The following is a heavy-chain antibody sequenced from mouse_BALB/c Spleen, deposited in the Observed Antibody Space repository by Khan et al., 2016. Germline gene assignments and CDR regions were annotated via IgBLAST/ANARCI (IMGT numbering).Heavy chain of an antibody. Sequence: EVQLVESGGGLVQPKGSLKLSCAASGFTFNIYAMNWVRQAPGKGLEWVARIRSKSNNYATYYVDSVKDRFTISRDDSQSMLYLQMNNLKTEDTAMYYCMEGNDYDVYFDYWGQGIPLTVSS. CDR3: MEGNDYDVYFDY. J-gene: IGHJ2*01. V-gene: IGHV10-1*02. CDR2: IRSKSNNYAT. CDR1: GFTFNIYA. D-gene: IGHD2-4*01.